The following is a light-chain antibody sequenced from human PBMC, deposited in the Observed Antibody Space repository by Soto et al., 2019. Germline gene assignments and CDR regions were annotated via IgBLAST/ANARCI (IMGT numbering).Light chain of an antibody. CDR2: GNS. V-gene: IGLV1-40*01. CDR3: QSYDSSLTADV. CDR1: SSNIGAGYD. J-gene: IGLJ1*01. Sequence: QSVLMQPPSVFGAPGQKVTISCTGSSSNIGAGYDVHWYQQLPGTAPKLLLYGNSNRPSGVPDRFSASKSDTSASLAISGLQAEDEADFYCQSYDSSLTADVFGTGTKLTVL.